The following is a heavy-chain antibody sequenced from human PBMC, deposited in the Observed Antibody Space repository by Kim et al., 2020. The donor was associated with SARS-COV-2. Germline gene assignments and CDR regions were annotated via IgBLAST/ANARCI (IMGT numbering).Heavy chain of an antibody. CDR1: GFTFSSYW. CDR3: ASFHRYCSSTSCYFPVAAYGMDV. CDR2: IKQDVSEK. V-gene: IGHV3-7*01. J-gene: IGHJ6*02. D-gene: IGHD2-2*01. Sequence: GGSLRLSCAASGFTFSSYWMSWVRQAPGKGLEWVANIKQDVSEKYYVDSVKGRFTISRDNAKNSLYLQMNSLRAEDTAVYYCASFHRYCSSTSCYFPVAAYGMDVWGQGTTVTVSS.